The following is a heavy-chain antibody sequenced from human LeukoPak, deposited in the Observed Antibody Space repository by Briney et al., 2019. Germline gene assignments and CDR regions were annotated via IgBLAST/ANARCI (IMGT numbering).Heavy chain of an antibody. D-gene: IGHD6-19*01. CDR3: AGGYSSGWYFTC. Sequence: SETLSLTCTVSGASITTHYGSWIRQSPGEGLEWIGYADYTGSTKYNPSLKSRVAMSLDTSNNQFSLKLDSVTAADTAVYYCAGGYSSGWYFTCWGQGTLVTVSS. CDR2: ADYTGST. J-gene: IGHJ1*01. CDR1: GASITTHY. V-gene: IGHV4-59*11.